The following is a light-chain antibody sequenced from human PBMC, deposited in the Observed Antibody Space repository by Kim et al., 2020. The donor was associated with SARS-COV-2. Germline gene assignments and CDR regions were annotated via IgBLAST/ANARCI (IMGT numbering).Light chain of an antibody. CDR1: SSNIGSNT. Sequence: QSVLTQPPSASGTPGQRVTISCSGSSSNIGSNTVNWYQQLPGTAPKLLLYNNNQRPSGVPDRFSGSKSGTSASLTTSGLQSADEADYYCAAWDDSLNGYVFGTGTKVTVL. V-gene: IGLV1-44*01. CDR2: NNN. CDR3: AAWDDSLNGYV. J-gene: IGLJ1*01.